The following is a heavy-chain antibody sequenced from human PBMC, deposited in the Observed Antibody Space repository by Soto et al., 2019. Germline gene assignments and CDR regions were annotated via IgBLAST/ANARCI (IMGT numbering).Heavy chain of an antibody. J-gene: IGHJ4*02. Sequence: GGSLRLSCAASGFTFSSYSMNWVRQAPGKGLEWVSSISSSSSYIYYADSVKGRFTISRDNAKNSLYLQMNSLRAEDTAVYYCARGIPLRRPVDMGASTDWGQGTLVTVSS. CDR3: ARGIPLRRPVDMGASTD. V-gene: IGHV3-21*01. CDR2: ISSSSSYI. CDR1: GFTFSSYS. D-gene: IGHD5-12*01.